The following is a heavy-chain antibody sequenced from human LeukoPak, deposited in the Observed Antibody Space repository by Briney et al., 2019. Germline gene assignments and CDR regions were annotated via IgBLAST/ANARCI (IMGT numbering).Heavy chain of an antibody. Sequence: PGGSLRLSCAASGFTFSSYEMNWVRQAPGKGLEWVSYISSSGSTIYYADSVKGRFTISRDNSKNTLYLQMNSLRAEDTAVYYCAKGLLRSSWYGVDYWGQGTLVTVSS. CDR2: ISSSGSTI. CDR1: GFTFSSYE. CDR3: AKGLLRSSWYGVDY. V-gene: IGHV3-48*03. D-gene: IGHD6-13*01. J-gene: IGHJ4*02.